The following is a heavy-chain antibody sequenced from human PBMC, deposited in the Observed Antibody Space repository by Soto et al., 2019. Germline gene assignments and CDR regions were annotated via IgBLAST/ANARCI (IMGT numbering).Heavy chain of an antibody. CDR2: INPNSGGT. CDR1: GYTFTSYG. Sequence: ASVKVSCKASGYTFTSYGISWVRQAPGQGLEWMGWINPNSGGTNYAQKFQGWVTMTRDTSISTAYMELSRLRSDDTAVYYCARDAGRDYYYYYMDVWGKGTTVTVSS. V-gene: IGHV1-2*04. CDR3: ARDAGRDYYYYYMDV. D-gene: IGHD1-26*01. J-gene: IGHJ6*03.